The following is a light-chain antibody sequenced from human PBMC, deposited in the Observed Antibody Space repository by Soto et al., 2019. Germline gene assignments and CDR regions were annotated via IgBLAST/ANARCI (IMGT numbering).Light chain of an antibody. J-gene: IGLJ2*01. CDR2: EVS. V-gene: IGLV2-8*01. CDR3: SSYAGSHTLVV. CDR1: SSDVGGYNY. Sequence: QSALTQPPSASGSPGQSVTISCTGTSSDVGGYNYVSWYQRHPGKAPKLMIYEVSKRPSGVPYRFSGSKSGNTASLTVSGLQAQDEADYYCSSYAGSHTLVVFGGGTKVTVL.